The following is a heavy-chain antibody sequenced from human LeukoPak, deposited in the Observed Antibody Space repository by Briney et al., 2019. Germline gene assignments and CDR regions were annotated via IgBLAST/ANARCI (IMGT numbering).Heavy chain of an antibody. V-gene: IGHV3-21*01. J-gene: IGHJ4*02. CDR3: ARQPLQWLDSPFDY. CDR2: ISSSSSYI. CDR1: GFTFSSYS. D-gene: IGHD6-19*01. Sequence: GGSLRLSCAASGFTFSSYSMNWVRQAPGKGLEWVSSISSSSSYIYYADSVKGRFTISRDNAKNSLYLQMNSLRAEDTAVYYCARQPLQWLDSPFDYWGQGTLVTVSS.